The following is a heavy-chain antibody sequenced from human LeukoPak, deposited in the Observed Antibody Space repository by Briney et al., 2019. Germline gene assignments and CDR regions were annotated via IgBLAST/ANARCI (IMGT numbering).Heavy chain of an antibody. J-gene: IGHJ4*02. CDR2: ISAYNGNT. CDR3: ARGSDGGISFDY. V-gene: IGHV1-18*01. Sequence: ASVKVSCKASGYTFTSYAMNWVRQAPGQGLEWMGWISAYNGNTNYAQKLQGRVTMTTDTSTSTAYMELRSLRSDDTAIYYCARGSDGGISFDYWGQGTLVTVSS. CDR1: GYTFTSYA.